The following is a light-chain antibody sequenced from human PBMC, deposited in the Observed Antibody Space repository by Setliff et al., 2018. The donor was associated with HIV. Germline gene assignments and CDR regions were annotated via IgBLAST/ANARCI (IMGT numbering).Light chain of an antibody. V-gene: IGKV1-5*03. CDR2: KAS. Sequence: DIQMTQSPSTLSASVGDRVTITCRASQSISSWLAWYQQKPGKAPKLLIYKASSLESGVPSRFSGSGSGTEFTLTISSLQPDDFATYFCHQYNSYPGTFGQGTKWIS. CDR1: QSISSW. CDR3: HQYNSYPGT. J-gene: IGKJ1*01.